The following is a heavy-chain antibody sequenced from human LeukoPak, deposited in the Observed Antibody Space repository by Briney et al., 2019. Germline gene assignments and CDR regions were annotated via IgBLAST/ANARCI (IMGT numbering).Heavy chain of an antibody. CDR2: IIPIFGTA. CDR1: GGTFSSYA. D-gene: IGHD6-6*01. Sequence: SVKVSCKASGGTFSSYAISWVRQAPGQGLEWMGGIIPIFGTANYAQKFQGRVTITADKSTSTAYMELSSLRAEDTALYYCVKGAGEYSRSSFAYWGQGTLVTVSS. J-gene: IGHJ4*02. CDR3: VKGAGEYSRSSFAY. V-gene: IGHV1-69*06.